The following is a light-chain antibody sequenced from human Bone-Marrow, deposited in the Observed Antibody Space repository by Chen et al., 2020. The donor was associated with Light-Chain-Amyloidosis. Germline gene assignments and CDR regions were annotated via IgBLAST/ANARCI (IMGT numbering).Light chain of an antibody. Sequence: SYELTQPPSVSVSPGQTARITCSGDDLPTKYAYWYQQKPGQAPVLVINIETERPSGISERFSGSSSGTTATLTISGVQTEDEADYHCQSADSSGTYEVIFGGGTKLTVL. CDR2: IET. V-gene: IGLV3-25*03. CDR1: DLPTKY. CDR3: QSADSSGTYEVI. J-gene: IGLJ2*01.